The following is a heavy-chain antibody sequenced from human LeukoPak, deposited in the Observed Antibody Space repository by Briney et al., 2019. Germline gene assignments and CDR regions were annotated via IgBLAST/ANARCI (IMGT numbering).Heavy chain of an antibody. CDR3: ARDFAFGDGYPVV. D-gene: IGHD5-24*01. Sequence: GRSLRLSCAASGFTFSDYYMSWIRQAPGKGLEWVSYISSSGSTIYYADSVKGRFTISRDNAKNSLYLQMNSLRAEDTAVYYCARDFAFGDGYPVVWGKGTTVTVSS. CDR2: ISSSGSTI. V-gene: IGHV3-11*04. CDR1: GFTFSDYY. J-gene: IGHJ6*04.